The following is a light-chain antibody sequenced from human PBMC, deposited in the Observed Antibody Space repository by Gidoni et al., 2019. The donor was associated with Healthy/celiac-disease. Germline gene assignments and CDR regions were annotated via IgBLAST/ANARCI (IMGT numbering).Light chain of an antibody. CDR3: CSYAGSYTYV. CDR1: SSDVGGYNY. CDR2: DVS. J-gene: IGLJ1*01. V-gene: IGLV2-11*01. Sequence: QSALTQPRSVSGAPGQSVTISCTGTSSDVGGYNYVSWYQQHPGKAPKLMIYDVSKRPSRVPDLFSGSKSGNTASLTSSGLQAEDEADYYCCSYAGSYTYVFGTGTKVTVL.